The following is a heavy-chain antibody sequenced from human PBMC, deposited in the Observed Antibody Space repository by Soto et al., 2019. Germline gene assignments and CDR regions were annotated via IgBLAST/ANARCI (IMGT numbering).Heavy chain of an antibody. J-gene: IGHJ4*02. CDR2: ISSSSSYI. CDR3: ASRVRGGTDY. CDR1: GFTFSSYS. Sequence: GGSLRLSCAASGFTFSSYSMYWVRQAPGKGLEWVSSISSSSSYIYYADSVKGRFTISRDNAKNSLYLQMNSLRAEDTAVYYCASRVRGGTDYWGQGTLVTVSS. D-gene: IGHD3-10*01. V-gene: IGHV3-21*01.